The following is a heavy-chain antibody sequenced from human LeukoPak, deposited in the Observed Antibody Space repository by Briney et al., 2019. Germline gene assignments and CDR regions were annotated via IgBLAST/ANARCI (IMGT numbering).Heavy chain of an antibody. CDR1: GGSISSYY. CDR2: IYYSGST. CDR3: ARLYSSSLGRVFDY. J-gene: IGHJ4*02. D-gene: IGHD6-13*01. V-gene: IGHV4-59*01. Sequence: KPSETLSLTCTVSGGSISSYYWRWLRQPPGKGLEWLGYIYYSGSTNYNPSLKSRVTISVDTSKNQFSLKLSSVTAADTAVYYCARLYSSSLGRVFDYWGQGTLVTVSS.